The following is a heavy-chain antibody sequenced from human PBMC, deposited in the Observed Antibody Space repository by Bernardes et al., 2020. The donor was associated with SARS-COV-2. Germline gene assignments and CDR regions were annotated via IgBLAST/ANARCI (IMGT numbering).Heavy chain of an antibody. CDR3: ARLGTLGVPGERTNYGMDV. Sequence: GESLKISCQASGYTFSDYWIAWVRQMPGKGLEWMGIIYPGDSDTRYSPSFQGQVTISADKSISTAYVNWSRLNASDTAMYYCARLGTLGVPGERTNYGMDVWGQGTTVTVSS. CDR1: GYTFSDYW. CDR2: IYPGDSDT. J-gene: IGHJ6*02. D-gene: IGHD7-27*01. V-gene: IGHV5-51*01.